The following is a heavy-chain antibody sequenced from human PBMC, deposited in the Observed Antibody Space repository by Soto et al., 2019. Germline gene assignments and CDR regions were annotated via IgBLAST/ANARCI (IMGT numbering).Heavy chain of an antibody. Sequence: SETLSLTCTVSGGSISSYYWSWIRQPAGKGLEWIGRIYTSGSTNYNPSLKSRVTMSVDTSKNQFSLKLSSVTAADTAVYYCARDDEDTAMVNGGMDVWGQGTTVTVSS. V-gene: IGHV4-4*07. CDR3: ARDDEDTAMVNGGMDV. CDR1: GGSISSYY. CDR2: IYTSGST. J-gene: IGHJ6*02. D-gene: IGHD5-18*01.